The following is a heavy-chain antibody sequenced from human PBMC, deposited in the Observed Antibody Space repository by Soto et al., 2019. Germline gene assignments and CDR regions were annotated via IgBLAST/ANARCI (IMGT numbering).Heavy chain of an antibody. V-gene: IGHV4-31*03. Sequence: QVQLQESGPGLVKPSQTLSLTCTVSGGSISSGGYYWSWIRQHPGKGLEWIGYIYYSGSTYYNPSLKSRVTISVYTSKNQFSLKLSSVTAADTAVYYCARWVRGWGTMNFDYWGQGTLVTVSS. CDR2: IYYSGST. CDR1: GGSISSGGYY. J-gene: IGHJ4*02. CDR3: ARWVRGWGTMNFDY. D-gene: IGHD1-7*01.